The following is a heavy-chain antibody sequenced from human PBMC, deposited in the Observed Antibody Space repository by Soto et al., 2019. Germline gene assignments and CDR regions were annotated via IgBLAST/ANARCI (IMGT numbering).Heavy chain of an antibody. J-gene: IGHJ4*02. CDR2: IIPILGIA. CDR1: GGTFSSYT. CDR3: ARESENTSWTD. V-gene: IGHV1-69*08. Sequence: QVQLVQSGAEVKKPGSSVKVSCKASGGTFSSYTISWVRQAPGQGLEWMGRIIPILGIANYAQKFQGRVTITADQSTSTASMELSSLRSEDTAVYCCARESENTSWTDWGQGPLVTVSS. D-gene: IGHD3-3*01.